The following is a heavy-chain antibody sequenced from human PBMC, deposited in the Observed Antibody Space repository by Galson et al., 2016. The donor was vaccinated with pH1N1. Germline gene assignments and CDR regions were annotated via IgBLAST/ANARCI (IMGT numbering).Heavy chain of an antibody. J-gene: IGHJ4*02. CDR2: IIGMFGTT. V-gene: IGHV1-69*13. CDR1: GGTFSSYA. D-gene: IGHD5-18*01. Sequence: SVKVSCKASGGTFSSYAVSWVRQAPGQGLEWVEGIIGMFGTTTYAQKLQGRVTITAEELTSSSYMELTSLTSEDTALYYCARSRGYSYGSYYFDNWGQGTLVTVSS. CDR3: ARSRGYSYGSYYFDN.